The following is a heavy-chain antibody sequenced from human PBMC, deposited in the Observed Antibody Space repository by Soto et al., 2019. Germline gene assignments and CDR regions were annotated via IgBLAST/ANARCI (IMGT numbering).Heavy chain of an antibody. CDR3: AKPLLIYADQQGGLDY. Sequence: QVQLVESGGGVVQPGRSLRLSCAASGFSFSSYGMYWVRQAPGKGLEWVAVISYDGSSKYYADSVKGRFTISRDNSKNTLYLQMNSLRAEDTAVYYCAKPLLIYADQQGGLDYWGQGALVTVSS. J-gene: IGHJ4*02. D-gene: IGHD4-17*01. CDR2: ISYDGSSK. CDR1: GFSFSSYG. V-gene: IGHV3-30*18.